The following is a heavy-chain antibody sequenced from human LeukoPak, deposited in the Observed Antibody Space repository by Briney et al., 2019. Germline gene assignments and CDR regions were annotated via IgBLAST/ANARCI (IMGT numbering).Heavy chain of an antibody. CDR1: NGSFSGYY. D-gene: IGHD3-16*01. V-gene: IGHV4-34*01. CDR3: ARAAWNGGGGFDP. CDR2: VNLDGDT. Sequence: SETLSLTCAVYNGSFSGYYWSWIRQSPGKGLEWIGEVNLDGDTNYNPSFRSRVTISIDTSKNHFSLNLRSVTAADTAVYNCARAAWNGGGGFDPWGRGTLVTVSS. J-gene: IGHJ5*02.